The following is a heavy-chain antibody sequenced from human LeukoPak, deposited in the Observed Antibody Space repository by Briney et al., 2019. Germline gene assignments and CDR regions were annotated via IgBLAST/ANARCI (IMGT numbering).Heavy chain of an antibody. D-gene: IGHD6-25*01. CDR2: ISAYNVNT. CDR1: GYTFTSYG. V-gene: IGHV1-18*01. Sequence: AAVKVSCKATGYTFTSYGISWVRQAPGQGLEWMGWISAYNVNTNYAQKLQGRVTMPTDTATSTAYMELRSLRSDDTAVYDCARRHLENRYGSGWYYGMAVWGKETTVTVSS. CDR3: ARRHLENRYGSGWYYGMAV. J-gene: IGHJ6*04.